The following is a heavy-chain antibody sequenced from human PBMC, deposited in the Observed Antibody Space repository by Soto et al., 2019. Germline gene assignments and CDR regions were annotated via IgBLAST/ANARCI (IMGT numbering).Heavy chain of an antibody. CDR3: ARDPPMFHGGVNWFDP. Sequence: PSETLSLTCAVSGYSISSGYYWGWIRQPPGKGLEWIGGIYHSGSTYYNPSLKSRVTISVDTSKNQFSLKLSSVTAADTAVYYCARDPPMFHGGVNWFDPWGQGTLVTVSS. V-gene: IGHV4-38-2*02. D-gene: IGHD3-16*01. CDR2: IYHSGST. J-gene: IGHJ5*02. CDR1: GYSISSGYY.